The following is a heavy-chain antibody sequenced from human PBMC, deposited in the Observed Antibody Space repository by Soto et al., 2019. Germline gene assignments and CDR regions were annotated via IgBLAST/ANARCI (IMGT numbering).Heavy chain of an antibody. CDR2: ITPDSGDT. Sequence: QVQLVQSGAEVKKSGASVKVSCKASGYTFTDYHMHWVRQAPGQGLEWMGWITPDSGDTKYAQKFQGRVTMTRDTSISTVYMELTSLTSDDTAVYFCARDRVGFAVVTPAHWGQETLVSVSS. V-gene: IGHV1-2*02. J-gene: IGHJ4*02. CDR3: ARDRVGFAVVTPAH. CDR1: GYTFTDYH. D-gene: IGHD3-3*01.